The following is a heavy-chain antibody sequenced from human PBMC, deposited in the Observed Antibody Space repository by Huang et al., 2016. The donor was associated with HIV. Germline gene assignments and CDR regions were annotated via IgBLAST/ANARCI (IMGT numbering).Heavy chain of an antibody. CDR1: GGSIRSDNYY. CDR2: IYYSGST. Sequence: QLQLQESGPGLVKPSETLSLTCTVSGGSIRSDNYYWGWIRQPPGKGLEWIGSIYYSGSTYYHPALKSRVTITVYTSKNQFSLKMRSVTAADTAVYYCARLPGSITMIRGVITDPYWGQGTLVTVSS. V-gene: IGHV4-39*01. CDR3: ARLPGSITMIRGVITDPY. J-gene: IGHJ4*02. D-gene: IGHD3-10*01.